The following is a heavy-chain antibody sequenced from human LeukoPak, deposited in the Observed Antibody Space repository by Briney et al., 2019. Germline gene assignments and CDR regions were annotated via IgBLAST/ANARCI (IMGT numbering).Heavy chain of an antibody. CDR1: GGSFSGYY. Sequence: PSETLSLTCAVYGGSFSGYYWSWIRQPPGKGLEWIGEINHRGSTNYNPSLKSRVTISVDTSKNQFSLKLSSVTAADTAVYYCARGRPLYDFWSGYYSQGYYFDYWGQGTLVTVSS. J-gene: IGHJ4*02. D-gene: IGHD3-3*01. CDR3: ARGRPLYDFWSGYYSQGYYFDY. CDR2: INHRGST. V-gene: IGHV4-34*01.